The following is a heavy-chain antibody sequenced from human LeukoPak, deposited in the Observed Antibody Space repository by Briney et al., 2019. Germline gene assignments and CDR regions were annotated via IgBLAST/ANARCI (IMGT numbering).Heavy chain of an antibody. CDR1: GYTFTSYA. CDR2: INAGNGNT. V-gene: IGHV1-3*03. D-gene: IGHD6-13*01. Sequence: ASVKVSCKASGYTFTSYAMHWVRQAPGQGLEWMGWINAGNGNTKYSQEFQGRVTITRDTSASTAYMELSSLRSEDMAVYYCARGGHSSSWYYNRATMRFDPWGQGTLVTVSS. CDR3: ARGGHSSSWYYNRATMRFDP. J-gene: IGHJ5*02.